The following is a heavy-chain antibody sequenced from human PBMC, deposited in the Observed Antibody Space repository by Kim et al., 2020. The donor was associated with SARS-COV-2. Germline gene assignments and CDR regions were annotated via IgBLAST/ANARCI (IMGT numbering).Heavy chain of an antibody. CDR3: AKGQGAENQRGEYSSSWYRPKRTYYYYGMDV. V-gene: IGHV3-23*01. CDR2: ISGSGGST. D-gene: IGHD6-13*01. J-gene: IGHJ6*02. Sequence: GGSLRLSCAASGFTFSSYAMSWVRQAPGKWLEWVSAISGSGGSTYYADSVKGRFTISRDNSKNTLYLQMNSLRAEDTAVYYCAKGQGAENQRGEYSSSWYRPKRTYYYYGMDVWGQGTTVTVSS. CDR1: GFTFSSYA.